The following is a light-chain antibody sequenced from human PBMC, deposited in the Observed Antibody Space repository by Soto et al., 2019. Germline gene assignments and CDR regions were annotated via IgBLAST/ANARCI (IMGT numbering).Light chain of an antibody. CDR1: SSDVGGYKY. CDR2: EVS. J-gene: IGLJ2*01. CDR3: CSYTSSTTPL. Sequence: QSALTQPASVSASPGQSITISCTGTSSDVGGYKYVSWYQQYPGKAPKLMMYEVSNRPSGISNRFSGSKSGNTASLTITGLRAEDEGYYYCCSYTSSTTPLVGGGTEVTVL. V-gene: IGLV2-14*01.